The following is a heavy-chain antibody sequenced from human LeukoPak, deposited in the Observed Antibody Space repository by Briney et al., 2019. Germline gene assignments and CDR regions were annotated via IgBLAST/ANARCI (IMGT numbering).Heavy chain of an antibody. CDR1: GFTVSSNY. CDR3: ARDTDYGDSFDY. D-gene: IGHD4-17*01. Sequence: GGSLRLSCAASGFTVSSNYMSWVRQAPGKGLEWVSVIYSGGSTYYADSVKGRFTISRDNSKNTLYLQMNSLRAEDTAVYYCARDTDYGDSFDYWGQGTLVTVSS. CDR2: IYSGGST. V-gene: IGHV3-53*01. J-gene: IGHJ4*02.